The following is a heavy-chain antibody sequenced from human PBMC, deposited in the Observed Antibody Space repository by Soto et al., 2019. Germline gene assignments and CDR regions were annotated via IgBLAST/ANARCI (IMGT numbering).Heavy chain of an antibody. Sequence: GGSLRLSCAASGFTFSSYAMSWVRQAPGKGLEWVSAISGSGGSTYYADSVKGRFTISRDNSKNTLYLQMNSLRAEDTAVYYCARLYADFWSGFPWGQGTLVTVSS. CDR2: ISGSGGST. CDR1: GFTFSSYA. D-gene: IGHD3-3*01. V-gene: IGHV3-23*01. J-gene: IGHJ5*02. CDR3: ARLYADFWSGFP.